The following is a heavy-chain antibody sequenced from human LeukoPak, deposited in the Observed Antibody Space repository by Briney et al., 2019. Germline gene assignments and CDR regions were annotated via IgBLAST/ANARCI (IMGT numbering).Heavy chain of an antibody. Sequence: PGRSLRLSCAASGFTFSSYGIHWVRQAPGKGLEWGAVISYDGSNKYYADSVKGRFTISRDNSKNTLYLQMNSLRAEDTAVYYCARGYCSSTSCPLNYWGQGTLVTVSS. J-gene: IGHJ4*02. CDR1: GFTFSSYG. D-gene: IGHD2-2*01. CDR3: ARGYCSSTSCPLNY. V-gene: IGHV3-30*03. CDR2: ISYDGSNK.